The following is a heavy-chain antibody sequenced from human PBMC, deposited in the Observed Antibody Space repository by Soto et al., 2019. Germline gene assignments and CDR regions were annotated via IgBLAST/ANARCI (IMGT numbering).Heavy chain of an antibody. CDR3: ARDPLLYSSGWYPNDAFDI. CDR1: GYTFTSYY. D-gene: IGHD6-19*01. J-gene: IGHJ3*02. V-gene: IGHV1-46*01. Sequence: ASVKVSCKASGYTFTSYYMHWVRQAPGQGLEWMGIINPSGGSTSYAQKFQGRVTMTRDTSTSTVYMELSSLRSEDTAVYYCARDPLLYSSGWYPNDAFDIWGQGTMVTVSS. CDR2: INPSGGST.